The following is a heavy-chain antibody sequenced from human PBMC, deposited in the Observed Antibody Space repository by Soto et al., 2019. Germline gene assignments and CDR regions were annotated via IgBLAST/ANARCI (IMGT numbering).Heavy chain of an antibody. J-gene: IGHJ6*02. Sequence: GASVKVSCKASGYTFTSYAMHWVRQAPGQRLEWMGWISPNSGDTNYAQRFQGWVTMTRDTSISTAYMELSRLRYDDTAVYYCARHNGPLYVGYYYDMDVWGQGTTVTVSS. CDR3: ARHNGPLYVGYYYDMDV. V-gene: IGHV1-2*04. CDR2: ISPNSGDT. CDR1: GYTFTSYA. D-gene: IGHD3-16*01.